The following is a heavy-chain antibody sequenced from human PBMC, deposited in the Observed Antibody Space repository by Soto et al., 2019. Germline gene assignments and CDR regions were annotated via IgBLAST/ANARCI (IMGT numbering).Heavy chain of an antibody. V-gene: IGHV3-74*01. J-gene: IGHJ3*02. CDR1: GFTFSRNW. CDR3: VRDMRPVPWYGGISSAFDM. CDR2: TKTDGTT. Sequence: EVQLVESGGGSVQPGGSLRLSCAPSGFTFSRNWIHWVRQAPGQGLVWVSRTKTDGTTSFADSVRGRFTISRDNAENTLYLQMNSLRAEDTAVYYCVRDMRPVPWYGGISSAFDMWGQGTMVTVSS. D-gene: IGHD3-10*01.